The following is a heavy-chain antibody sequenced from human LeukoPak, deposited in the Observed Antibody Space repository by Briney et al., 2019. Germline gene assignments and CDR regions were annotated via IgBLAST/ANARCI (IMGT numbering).Heavy chain of an antibody. J-gene: IGHJ5*02. CDR3: VHTGSGSYYPPNWFDP. CDR2: IYWDDDK. CDR1: GFSLSTSGVG. D-gene: IGHD3-10*01. Sequence: SGPTLVKPTQTLTLTCTFSGFSLSTSGVGVGWIRQPPGKALEWLALIYWDDDKRYSPSLKSRLTITKDTSKNQVVLTMTNMDPVDTATYYCVHTGSGSYYPPNWFDPWGQGTLVTVSS. V-gene: IGHV2-5*02.